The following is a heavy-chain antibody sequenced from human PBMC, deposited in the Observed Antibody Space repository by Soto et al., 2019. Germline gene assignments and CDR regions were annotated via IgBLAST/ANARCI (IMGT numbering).Heavy chain of an antibody. J-gene: IGHJ6*02. CDR3: ARAAGKGVLLWFGELRDYYYYGMDV. Sequence: QVQLVQSGAEVKKPGSSVKVSCKASGGTFSSYAISWVRQAPGQGLEWMGGIIPIFGTANYAQKFQGRVTITADESTSTADMELSSLRSEDTAVYYCARAAGKGVLLWFGELRDYYYYGMDVWGQGTTVTVSS. V-gene: IGHV1-69*01. D-gene: IGHD3-10*01. CDR1: GGTFSSYA. CDR2: IIPIFGTA.